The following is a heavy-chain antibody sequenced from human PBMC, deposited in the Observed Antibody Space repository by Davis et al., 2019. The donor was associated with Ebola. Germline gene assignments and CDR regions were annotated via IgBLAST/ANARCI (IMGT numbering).Heavy chain of an antibody. V-gene: IGHV1-69*04. Sequence: SVKVSCKASGGTFSSYAISWVRQAPGQGLEWMGRIIPILGIANHAQKFQGRVTMTRDTSTSTVYMELSSLRSEDTAVYYCARAGQTTVTTYVDYWGQGTLVTVSS. CDR2: IIPILGIA. CDR1: GGTFSSYA. CDR3: ARAGQTTVTTYVDY. J-gene: IGHJ4*02. D-gene: IGHD4-17*01.